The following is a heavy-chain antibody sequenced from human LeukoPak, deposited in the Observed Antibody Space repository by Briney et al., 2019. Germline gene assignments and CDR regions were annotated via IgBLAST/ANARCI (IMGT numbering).Heavy chain of an antibody. J-gene: IGHJ4*02. Sequence: GGSLRLSCAASGFTFSNYWMHWVRQAPGKGLVWVSRINTDGSSTTYADSVKGRFTISRDNAKNTLYLQMNSLRAEDTAVYYCARGGIQVSGIDEFDYWGQGTLVTVSS. CDR2: INTDGSST. D-gene: IGHD6-19*01. CDR3: ARGGIQVSGIDEFDY. CDR1: GFTFSNYW. V-gene: IGHV3-74*01.